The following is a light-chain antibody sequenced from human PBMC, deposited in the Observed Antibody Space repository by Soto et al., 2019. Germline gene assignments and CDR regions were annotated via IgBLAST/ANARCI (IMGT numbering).Light chain of an antibody. CDR3: QKYDSASSPT. V-gene: IGKV1-27*01. CDR2: AAS. CDR1: QGISSF. J-gene: IGKJ4*01. Sequence: DIQMTQSPSSLSASVGDRVTVTCRASQGISSFLAWYQQKPGKVPKLLIFAASTLQPGVPSRFSGSGSGTDFTLTIRSLQPEDVATYYCQKYDSASSPTFGGGTKVGIK.